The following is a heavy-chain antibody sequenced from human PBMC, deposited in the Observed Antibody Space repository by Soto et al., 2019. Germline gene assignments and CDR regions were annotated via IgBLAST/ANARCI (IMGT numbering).Heavy chain of an antibody. Sequence: VPLVQSGAEVKKPGSSVKVSCKASGGTFGSYSINWVRQAPGQGLEWMGGIIPMFGKANHTQKFHGRVTITADESTNMVYMELNSLRSDDTAVYFCARGSWDHTNYAVNGMGVWGQGTTVTVS. CDR2: IIPMFGKA. D-gene: IGHD1-7*01. CDR3: ARGSWDHTNYAVNGMGV. V-gene: IGHV1-69*01. J-gene: IGHJ6*02. CDR1: GGTFGSYS.